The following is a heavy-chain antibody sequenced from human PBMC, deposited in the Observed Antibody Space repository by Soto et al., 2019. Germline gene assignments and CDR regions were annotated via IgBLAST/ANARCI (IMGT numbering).Heavy chain of an antibody. D-gene: IGHD1-26*01. Sequence: SETLSLTCAVYGGSFSGYYWSWIRQPPGKGLEWIGEINHSGSTNYNPSLKSRVTISVDTSKNQFSLKLSSVTAADTAVYYCARGGSYDPRGYYYGMDAWGQGTTVTVSS. V-gene: IGHV4-34*01. CDR3: ARGGSYDPRGYYYGMDA. CDR2: INHSGST. CDR1: GGSFSGYY. J-gene: IGHJ6*02.